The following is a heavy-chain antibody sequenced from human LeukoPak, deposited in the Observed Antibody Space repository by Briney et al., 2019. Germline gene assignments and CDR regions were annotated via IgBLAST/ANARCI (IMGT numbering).Heavy chain of an antibody. Sequence: AGGSLRLSCAASGFTFSSYSMNWVRQAPGKGLEWVSSISSSSSYIYYADSVKGRFTISGDNAKNSLYLQMNSLRAEDTAVYYCARDLYYYDSSPFPPPDYWGQGTLVTVSS. V-gene: IGHV3-21*01. CDR1: GFTFSSYS. J-gene: IGHJ4*02. CDR2: ISSSSSYI. D-gene: IGHD3-22*01. CDR3: ARDLYYYDSSPFPPPDY.